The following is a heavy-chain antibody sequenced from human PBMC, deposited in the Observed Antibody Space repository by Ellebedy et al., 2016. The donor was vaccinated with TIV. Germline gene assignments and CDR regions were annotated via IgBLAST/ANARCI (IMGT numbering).Heavy chain of an antibody. V-gene: IGHV1-69*13. CDR1: GGTFSSYA. D-gene: IGHD2-2*01. CDR2: IIPISGTA. Sequence: SVKVSXKASGGTFSSYAISWVRQAPGQGLEWMGGIIPISGTANYAQKFQGRVTITADESTSTAYMGLSSLRSEDTAVYYCARDSIVVVPAASSGYYYGMDVWGQGTTVTVSS. J-gene: IGHJ6*02. CDR3: ARDSIVVVPAASSGYYYGMDV.